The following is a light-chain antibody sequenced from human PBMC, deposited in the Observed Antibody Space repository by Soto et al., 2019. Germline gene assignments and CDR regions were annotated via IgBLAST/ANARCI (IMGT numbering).Light chain of an antibody. CDR1: QSLLHSNGYNY. CDR3: MQALQTPI. Sequence: DLVMTQSPLSLPVTPGGPASISCRSSQSLLHSNGYNYLDWYLQKPGQSPQLLIYLGSNRASGVPDRFSGSGSGTDFTLKISRVEAEDVRDYYCMQALQTPIFGPGTKVDIK. J-gene: IGKJ3*01. V-gene: IGKV2-28*01. CDR2: LGS.